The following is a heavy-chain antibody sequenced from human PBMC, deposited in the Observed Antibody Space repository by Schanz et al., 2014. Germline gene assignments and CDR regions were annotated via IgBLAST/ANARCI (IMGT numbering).Heavy chain of an antibody. CDR2: ITRQGTT. CDR3: AKDHPSSGWPAFDV. Sequence: EVQLLESGGRLVQPGGSLRLSCTVSGFTVNNYAMNWVRQAPGRGLEWVSGITRQGTTYYGDFVRGRCSISRDLSSNTLYLQMNSLRADDSAIYDCAKDHPSSGWPAFDVWGQGTQVTVSS. D-gene: IGHD6-19*01. J-gene: IGHJ4*02. V-gene: IGHV3-23*01. CDR1: GFTVNNYA.